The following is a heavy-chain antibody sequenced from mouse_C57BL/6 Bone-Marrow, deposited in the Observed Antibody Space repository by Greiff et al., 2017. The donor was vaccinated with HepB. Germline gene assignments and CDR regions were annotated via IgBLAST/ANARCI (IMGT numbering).Heavy chain of an antibody. V-gene: IGHV1-53*01. CDR2: INPSNGGT. Sequence: VQLQQPGTELVKPGASVKLSCKASGYTFTSYWMHWVKQRPGQGLEWIGNINPSNGGTNYNEKFKSKATLTVDKSSSTAYMQLSRLTSEDSAVYYCARGIYYDYDVAYWGQGTLVTVSA. J-gene: IGHJ3*01. CDR3: ARGIYYDYDVAY. CDR1: GYTFTSYW. D-gene: IGHD2-4*01.